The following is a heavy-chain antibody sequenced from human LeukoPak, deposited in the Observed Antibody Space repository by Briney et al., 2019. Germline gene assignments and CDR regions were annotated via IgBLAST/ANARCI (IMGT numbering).Heavy chain of an antibody. J-gene: IGHJ6*02. Sequence: PGGSLRLSCAASGFTFSSYAMHWVRQAPGKGLEWVAVISYDGSNKYYADSVKGRFTISRDNSKNTLYLQMNSLRAEDTAVYYCARVERRVVVTAIMSRSAYYGMDVWGQGTTVTVSS. V-gene: IGHV3-30*04. CDR3: ARVERRVVVTAIMSRSAYYGMDV. CDR2: ISYDGSNK. CDR1: GFTFSSYA. D-gene: IGHD2-21*02.